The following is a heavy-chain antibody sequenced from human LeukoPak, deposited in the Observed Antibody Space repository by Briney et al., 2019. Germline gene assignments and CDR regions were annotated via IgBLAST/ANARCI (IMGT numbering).Heavy chain of an antibody. Sequence: SETLSLTCTVSGGSISSYYWSWIRQPPGKGLEWIGYIYYSGSTNYNPSLKSRVTISVDTSKNQFSLKLSSVTAADTAVYYCARGVVNDFWSDNFDYWGQGTLVTVSS. CDR1: GGSISSYY. CDR3: ARGVVNDFWSDNFDY. D-gene: IGHD3-3*01. J-gene: IGHJ4*02. CDR2: IYYSGST. V-gene: IGHV4-59*01.